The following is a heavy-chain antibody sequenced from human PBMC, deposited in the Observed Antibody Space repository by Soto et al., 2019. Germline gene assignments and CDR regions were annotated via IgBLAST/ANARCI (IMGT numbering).Heavy chain of an antibody. CDR2: LSRGGGST. CDR3: AREGQYRTDGFDI. Sequence: EAQLLESGGELIQPGGSLRLSCAASGFTYSSHGMSWVRQAPGKGLEWIAGLSRGGGSTYYADSVKGRFTISRDNSKNTLDLIMNSLRVDDTALYYCAREGQYRTDGFDIWGQGTMVTVSS. CDR1: GFTYSSHG. D-gene: IGHD5-12*01. V-gene: IGHV3-23*01. J-gene: IGHJ3*02.